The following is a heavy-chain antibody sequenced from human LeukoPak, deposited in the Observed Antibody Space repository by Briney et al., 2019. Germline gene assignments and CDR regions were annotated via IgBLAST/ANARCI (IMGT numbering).Heavy chain of an antibody. CDR2: IYTSGST. CDR1: GGSISSYY. CDR3: ARDYTLDYYGSGSYYGGVFDP. Sequence: SETLSLTCTVPGGSISSYYWSWIRQPAGKGLEWIGRIYTSGSTNYNPSLKSRVTMSVDTSKNQFSLKLSSVTAADMAVYYCARDYTLDYYGSGSYYGGVFDPWGQGTLVTVSS. D-gene: IGHD3-10*01. V-gene: IGHV4-4*07. J-gene: IGHJ5*02.